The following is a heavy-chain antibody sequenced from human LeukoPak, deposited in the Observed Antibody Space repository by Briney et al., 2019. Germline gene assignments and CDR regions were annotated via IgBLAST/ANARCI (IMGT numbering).Heavy chain of an antibody. Sequence: GRSPRLSCAASGFTFSSYGMHWVRQAPGKGLEWVAVIWYDGSNKYYADSVKGRFTISRDNSKNTLYLQMNSLRAEDTAVYYCARGRIAAAGTGWFDPWGQGTLVTVSS. CDR1: GFTFSSYG. D-gene: IGHD6-13*01. CDR3: ARGRIAAAGTGWFDP. J-gene: IGHJ5*02. CDR2: IWYDGSNK. V-gene: IGHV3-33*01.